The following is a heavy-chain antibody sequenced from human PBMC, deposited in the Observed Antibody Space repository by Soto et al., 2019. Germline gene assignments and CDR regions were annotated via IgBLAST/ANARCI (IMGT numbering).Heavy chain of an antibody. Sequence: EVQLLESGGGLVQPGGSLRLSCAASGFTFSSYAMSWVRQAPGKGLEWVSAISGSGGSTYYADSVKGRFTISRDNSKNTLYLQMNSLRAEDTAVYYCAKDGITIFGDIYYYYYMDVWGKGTTVTVSS. CDR1: GFTFSSYA. CDR3: AKDGITIFGDIYYYYYMDV. D-gene: IGHD3-3*01. V-gene: IGHV3-23*01. CDR2: ISGSGGST. J-gene: IGHJ6*03.